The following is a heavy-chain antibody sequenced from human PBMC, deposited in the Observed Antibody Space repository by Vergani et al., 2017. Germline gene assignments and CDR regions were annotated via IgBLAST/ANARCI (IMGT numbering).Heavy chain of an antibody. CDR2: ISSSSTYI. D-gene: IGHD2-15*01. V-gene: IGHV3-21*01. CDR3: ARVEKTLCSGGSCYSVDAFDI. CDR1: GFTFSSYS. Sequence: EVQLVESGGGLVKRGGSLRLSCAASGFTFSSYSMNWVRQAPGKGLEWVSSISSSSTYIYYADSVKGRFTISRDNAKNSLYLQMNSLRAEDTAVYYCARVEKTLCSGGSCYSVDAFDIWGQGTMVTVSS. J-gene: IGHJ3*02.